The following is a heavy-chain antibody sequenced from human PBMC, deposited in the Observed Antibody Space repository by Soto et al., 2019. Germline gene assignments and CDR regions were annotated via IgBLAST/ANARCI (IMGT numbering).Heavy chain of an antibody. CDR3: ARRRNDFNDGFDI. Sequence: PGASLKISCKGSGNIFANSWIGWVRQMSGKGLEWMGIIYPGDSDTRYSPSFQGQVTISADKSIITAYLQWSSLKASDTAIYYCARRRNDFNDGFDIWGQGTMVTVSS. CDR2: IYPGDSDT. CDR1: GNIFANSW. J-gene: IGHJ3*02. D-gene: IGHD2-21*02. V-gene: IGHV5-51*01.